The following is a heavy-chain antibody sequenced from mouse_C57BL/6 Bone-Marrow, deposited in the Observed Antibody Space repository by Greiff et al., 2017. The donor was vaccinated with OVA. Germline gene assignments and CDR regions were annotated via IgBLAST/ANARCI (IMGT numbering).Heavy chain of an antibody. CDR3: AREDYGSSYDWYFDV. J-gene: IGHJ1*03. Sequence: VQLKESGAELARPGASVKLSCKASGYTFTSYGISWVKQRTGQGLEWIGEIYPRSGNTYYNEKFKGKATLTADKSSSTAYLELRSLTSEDSAVDFCAREDYGSSYDWYFDVWGTGTTVTVSS. V-gene: IGHV1-81*01. CDR2: IYPRSGNT. CDR1: GYTFTSYG. D-gene: IGHD1-1*01.